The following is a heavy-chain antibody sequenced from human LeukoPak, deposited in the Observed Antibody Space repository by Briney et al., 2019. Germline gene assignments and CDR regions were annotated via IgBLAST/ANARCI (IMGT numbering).Heavy chain of an antibody. J-gene: IGHJ4*02. Sequence: PGGSLRLSCAASGFTFSSYWMSWVRQAPGKGLEWVANIKQDGSEKYYVDSVKGRFTISRDNAKNSLYLQMNSLRAEDTAVYYCARGSATYYYDSSGYYQWGQGTLVTVSS. CDR1: GFTFSSYW. V-gene: IGHV3-7*01. D-gene: IGHD3-22*01. CDR2: IKQDGSEK. CDR3: ARGSATYYYDSSGYYQ.